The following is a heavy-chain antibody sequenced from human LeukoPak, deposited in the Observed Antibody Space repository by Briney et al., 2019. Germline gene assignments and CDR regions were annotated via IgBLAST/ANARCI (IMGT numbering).Heavy chain of an antibody. V-gene: IGHV1-2*02. CDR2: INPNSGGT. CDR3: ASRTYYYDSTAIQGWWFDP. D-gene: IGHD3-22*01. CDR1: GYTFTGYY. J-gene: IGHJ5*02. Sequence: ASLKLSCKASGYTFTGYYMHWMRQAPGKGLEWMARINPNSGGTNYAQKFQGRVTMTRYTSISTAYMELSRLRSDDTAVYYCASRTYYYDSTAIQGWWFDPWGQGTLVTVSS.